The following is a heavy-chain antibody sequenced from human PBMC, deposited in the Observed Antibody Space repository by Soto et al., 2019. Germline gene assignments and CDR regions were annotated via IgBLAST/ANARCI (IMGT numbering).Heavy chain of an antibody. V-gene: IGHV4-30-4*01. CDR2: IYYNGNS. CDR1: GGSISNGDYY. Sequence: QVQLQESGPGLVKPSQTLSLTCTVSGGSISNGDYYWSWLRQPPGQGLEWIGYIYYNGNSYYNPSLKSRVTISVDTSKNQFSLKLSRVTAADTALYFCARVGDNPTVAQFDHWGQGTLVTVSS. D-gene: IGHD6-19*01. J-gene: IGHJ4*02. CDR3: ARVGDNPTVAQFDH.